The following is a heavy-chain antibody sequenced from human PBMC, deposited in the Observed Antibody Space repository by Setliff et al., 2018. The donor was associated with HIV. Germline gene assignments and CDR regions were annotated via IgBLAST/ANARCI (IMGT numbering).Heavy chain of an antibody. CDR2: ISYDGSNK. CDR1: GFTFSSYA. J-gene: IGHJ4*02. D-gene: IGHD5-18*01. CDR3: ARGLTWIQVSPDYFDY. Sequence: GGSLRLSCAASGFTFSSYAMHWVRQAPGKGLEWVAVISYDGSNKYYADSVKGRFTISRDNAKNTLYLQMNSLRAEDTAVYYCARGLTWIQVSPDYFDYWGQGILVTVSS. V-gene: IGHV3-30-3*01.